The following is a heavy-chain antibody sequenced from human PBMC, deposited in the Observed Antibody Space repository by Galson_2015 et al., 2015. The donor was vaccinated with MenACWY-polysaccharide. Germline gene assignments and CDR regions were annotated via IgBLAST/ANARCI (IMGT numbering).Heavy chain of an antibody. V-gene: IGHV3-9*01. D-gene: IGHD3-10*01. CDR3: AKSVTYGSGSYNRYHGMDV. J-gene: IGHJ6*02. Sequence: SLRLSCAASGFPFDDYAMHWVRHLPGKGLEWVSSISWNGAHKGYGDSVKGRFTISRDNAKNALFLEMSSLRAGDTALYYCAKSVTYGSGSYNRYHGMDVWGQGTTVTVSS. CDR2: ISWNGAHK. CDR1: GFPFDDYA.